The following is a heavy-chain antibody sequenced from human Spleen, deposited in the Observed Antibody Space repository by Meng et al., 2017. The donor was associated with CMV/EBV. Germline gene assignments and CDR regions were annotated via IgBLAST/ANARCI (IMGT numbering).Heavy chain of an antibody. J-gene: IGHJ6*02. D-gene: IGHD3-22*01. CDR3: AKALYTNYYSTYYGLDV. CDR2: INPNSGGT. Sequence: ASVKVSCKASGYNFTGYYIHWVRQAPGQGLEWLGWINPNSGGTNYAQRFQGRVTMTRDTSINTVYMELSRLRSDDTAVYYCAKALYTNYYSTYYGLDVWGQGTTVTVSS. V-gene: IGHV1-2*02. CDR1: GYNFTGYY.